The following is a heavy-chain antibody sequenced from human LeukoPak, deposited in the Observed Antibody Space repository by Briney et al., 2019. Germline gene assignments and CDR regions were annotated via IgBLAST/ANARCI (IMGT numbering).Heavy chain of an antibody. CDR2: IYYSGST. J-gene: IGHJ4*02. Sequence: PSETLSLTCTVSGGSISSYYWSWIRQPPGKGLEWIGYIYYSGSTKYNPSLKSRVTISVDTSKNQFSLKLRSVTAADTAVYYCARGAVVADYWGQGTLVTVSS. D-gene: IGHD6-19*01. CDR1: GGSISSYY. V-gene: IGHV4-59*08. CDR3: ARGAVVADY.